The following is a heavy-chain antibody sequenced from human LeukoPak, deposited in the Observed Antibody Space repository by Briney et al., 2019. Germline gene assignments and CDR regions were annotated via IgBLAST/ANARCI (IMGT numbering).Heavy chain of an antibody. CDR2: MNPNSGNT. D-gene: IGHD2-2*02. Sequence: GASVKVSCKASGYTFTSYDINWVRQATGQGLEWMGWMNPNSGNTGYAQKFQGRVTITRNTSISTAYMELSSLGSEDTAVYYCARSDGHCSSTSCYRYYYYMDVWGKGTTVTVSS. V-gene: IGHV1-8*03. CDR3: ARSDGHCSSTSCYRYYYYMDV. J-gene: IGHJ6*03. CDR1: GYTFTSYD.